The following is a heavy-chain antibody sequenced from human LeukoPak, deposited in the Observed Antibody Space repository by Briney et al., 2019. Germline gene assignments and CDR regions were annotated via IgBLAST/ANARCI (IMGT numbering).Heavy chain of an antibody. Sequence: ASVKVSCKASGYTFTSYGISWVRQAPGQGLEWMGSISAYNGNTNFAQKLQGRVTMTTDTSTSTAYMELRSLRSDDTAVYYCARGQRLRQQPVGVFYYMDVWGKGTTVTVSS. CDR2: ISAYNGNT. CDR1: GYTFTSYG. V-gene: IGHV1-18*01. CDR3: ARGQRLRQQPVGVFYYMDV. D-gene: IGHD6-13*01. J-gene: IGHJ6*03.